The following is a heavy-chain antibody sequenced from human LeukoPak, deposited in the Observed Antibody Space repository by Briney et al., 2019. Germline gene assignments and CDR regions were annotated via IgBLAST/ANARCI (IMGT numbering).Heavy chain of an antibody. Sequence: SETLSLTCTVSGGSISGYYWSWIRQPPGKGLEWIGYIYYSGSTNYNPSLKSRLTISIDTSENQFSLKLSSVTAADTAVYYCARGYSSSSGRRAFDIWGQGTIVTVSS. D-gene: IGHD6-6*01. CDR3: ARGYSSSSGRRAFDI. CDR2: IYYSGST. J-gene: IGHJ3*02. CDR1: GGSISGYY. V-gene: IGHV4-59*08.